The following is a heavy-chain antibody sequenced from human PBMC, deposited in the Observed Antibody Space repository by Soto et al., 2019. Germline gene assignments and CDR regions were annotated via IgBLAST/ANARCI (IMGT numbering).Heavy chain of an antibody. CDR1: GYTLTELS. Sequence: ASVKVSCKVSGYTLTELSMHWVRQAPGKGLEWMGGFDPEDGETIYAQKFQGRVTMTEDTSTDTAYMELSSLRSEDTAVYYCATYPTIFGVVIPDFDYWGQGTLVPVSS. V-gene: IGHV1-24*01. CDR2: FDPEDGET. D-gene: IGHD3-3*01. J-gene: IGHJ4*02. CDR3: ATYPTIFGVVIPDFDY.